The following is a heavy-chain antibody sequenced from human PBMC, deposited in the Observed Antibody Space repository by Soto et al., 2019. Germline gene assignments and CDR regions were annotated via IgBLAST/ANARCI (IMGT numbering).Heavy chain of an antibody. J-gene: IGHJ3*02. V-gene: IGHV3-30*18. CDR2: ISYDGSNK. CDR1: GFTFSSYG. Sequence: QVQLVESGGGVVQPGRSLRLSCAASGFTFSSYGMHWVRQAPGKGLEWVAVISYDGSNKYYADSVKGRFTISRDNSKNTLYVQMSSLRAEDTAVYYCAKVTGRTVTTVWQAFDIWGQGTMVTVSS. CDR3: AKVTGRTVTTVWQAFDI. D-gene: IGHD4-17*01.